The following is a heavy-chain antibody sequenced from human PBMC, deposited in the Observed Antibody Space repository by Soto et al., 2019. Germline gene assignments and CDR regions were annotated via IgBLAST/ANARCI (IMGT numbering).Heavy chain of an antibody. CDR2: IYYRGSA. Sequence: SETLSLTCSVSGGSISSRDYYWGWIRQPPGKGLEWIGSIYYRGSAYYNPSLKSPVTVSVDTSKNQFSLKLSSVTAADTAVYYCARGGGIVVVTSPYDHWGQGTLVTVS. V-gene: IGHV4-39*07. J-gene: IGHJ4*02. CDR1: GGSISSRDYY. CDR3: ARGGGIVVVTSPYDH. D-gene: IGHD2-21*02.